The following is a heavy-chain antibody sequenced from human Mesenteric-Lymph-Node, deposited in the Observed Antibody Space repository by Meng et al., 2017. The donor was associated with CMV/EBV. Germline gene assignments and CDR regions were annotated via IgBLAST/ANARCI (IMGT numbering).Heavy chain of an antibody. V-gene: IGHV1-2*02. CDR2: INPKTGGR. CDR1: GYTFIDYY. D-gene: IGHD3-9*01. J-gene: IGHJ4*02. Sequence: QGQLVQSGAEGKKPGASGTVSFKAFGYTFIDYYINWVRQAPGQGLEWMGRINPKTGGRSYAQNFQGRVTMTRDTSINTAYMEVNSLKSDDTAMYYCARDSDTDWYSPFDYWGPGTLVTVSS. CDR3: ARDSDTDWYSPFDY.